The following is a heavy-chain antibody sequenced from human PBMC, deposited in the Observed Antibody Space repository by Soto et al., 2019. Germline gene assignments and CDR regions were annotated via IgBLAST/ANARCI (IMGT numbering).Heavy chain of an antibody. V-gene: IGHV4-59*01. Sequence: QVQLQESGPGLVKPSETLSLTCTVSGGSISSYYWSWIRQPPGKGLEWIGYIYYSGSTNYSPSLTSRVTISVDTSTIQFSLNLSSVTAADTAVYDCAREGVSSSWYYYYALDVGVVWTTVTVSS. D-gene: IGHD6-13*01. CDR3: AREGVSSSWYYYYALDV. J-gene: IGHJ6*04. CDR2: IYYSGST. CDR1: GGSISSYY.